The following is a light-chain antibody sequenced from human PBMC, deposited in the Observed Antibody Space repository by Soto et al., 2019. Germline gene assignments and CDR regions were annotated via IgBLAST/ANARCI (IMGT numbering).Light chain of an antibody. CDR1: SSDVGGYNY. J-gene: IGLJ1*01. V-gene: IGLV2-14*01. Sequence: QSVLTQPASVSGSPGQSITFSCTGTSSDVGGYNYVSWYQQHPGKAPKLMIYEVSNRPSGVSNRFSGSKSGNTASLTISGLQAEDEADYYCSSYTSSSIYVFGTGTKVTVL. CDR2: EVS. CDR3: SSYTSSSIYV.